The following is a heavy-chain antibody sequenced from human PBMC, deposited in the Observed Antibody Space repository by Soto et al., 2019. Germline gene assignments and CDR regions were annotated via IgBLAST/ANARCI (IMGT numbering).Heavy chain of an antibody. CDR1: GASFSGFY. Sequence: SETQSLTCAVSGASFSGFYWSWIRQSPGKGLEWIGEIDHSGITNHNTALKSRATMSVDTSKNQFSLKLRSVTAADTAVYYCARGVSVTLAVQGGAPDKNYFDSWSQGTLVTVS. D-gene: IGHD1-26*01. V-gene: IGHV4-34*04. CDR2: IDHSGIT. CDR3: ARGVSVTLAVQGGAPDKNYFDS. J-gene: IGHJ4*02.